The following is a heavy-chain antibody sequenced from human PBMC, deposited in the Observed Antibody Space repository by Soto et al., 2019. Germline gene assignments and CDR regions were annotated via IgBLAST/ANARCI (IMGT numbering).Heavy chain of an antibody. J-gene: IGHJ4*02. CDR3: ARVDIVAEYYFDY. CDR2: MNPNSGNT. D-gene: IGHD5-12*01. V-gene: IGHV1-8*01. Sequence: ASVKVSCRASGYTFTSYDINWVRQATGQGLEWMGWMNPNSGNTGYAQKFQGRVTMTRNTSISTAYMELSSLRSEDTAVYYCARVDIVAEYYFDYWGQGTLVTVPQ. CDR1: GYTFTSYD.